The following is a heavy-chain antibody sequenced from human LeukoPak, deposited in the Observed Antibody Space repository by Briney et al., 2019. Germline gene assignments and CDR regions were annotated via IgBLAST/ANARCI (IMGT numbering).Heavy chain of an antibody. J-gene: IGHJ4*02. V-gene: IGHV3-23*01. D-gene: IGHD2-2*01. CDR2: ISDSGGKT. Sequence: GGSLRLSCVASGFTFSKYAVSWVRQAPGKGLKWVSSISDSGGKTYYADSVKGRFTISRDNSKNTFYLQMNSLRADDTAVYYCAKTFGTIDPFEYWGQGTLVTVSS. CDR1: GFTFSKYA. CDR3: AKTFGTIDPFEY.